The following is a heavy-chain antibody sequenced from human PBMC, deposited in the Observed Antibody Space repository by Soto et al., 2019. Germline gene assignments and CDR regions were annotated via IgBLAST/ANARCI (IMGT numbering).Heavy chain of an antibody. D-gene: IGHD1-26*01. V-gene: IGHV3-48*04. J-gene: IGHJ4*02. CDR2: ISSSSSTI. Sequence: GGSLRLSCAASGFTFSSYSMNWVRQAPGKGLEWVSYISSSSSTIYYADSVKGRFTISRDNAKNSLYLQMNSLRAEDTAVYYCARDSRVGATDYWGQGTLVTVSS. CDR3: ARDSRVGATDY. CDR1: GFTFSSYS.